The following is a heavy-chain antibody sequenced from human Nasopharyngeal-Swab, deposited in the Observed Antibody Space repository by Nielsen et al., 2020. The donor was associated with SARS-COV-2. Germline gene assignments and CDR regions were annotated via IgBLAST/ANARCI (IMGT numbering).Heavy chain of an antibody. CDR3: ASHVSSSTAGYYYYMDV. D-gene: IGHD6-6*01. V-gene: IGHV3-33*01. Sequence: GESLKISCAASGFSFTSFGMHWVRQAPGKGLEWVAIIWYDGSSKYYADSVRGRFTISRDNTRNTLYLQMTSLRAEDTAVYYCASHVSSSTAGYYYYMDVWGNGTTVTVSS. CDR1: GFSFTSFG. CDR2: IWYDGSSK. J-gene: IGHJ6*03.